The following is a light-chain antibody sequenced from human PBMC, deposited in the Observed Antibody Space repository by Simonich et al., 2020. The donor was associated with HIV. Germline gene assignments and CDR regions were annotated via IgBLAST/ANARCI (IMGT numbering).Light chain of an antibody. CDR2: DAS. V-gene: IGKV3-15*01. J-gene: IGKJ2*01. CDR1: QSVRTN. CDR3: QQYYDCYT. Sequence: EIVMTQSPATLSVSPGERATLSCRASQSVRTNVAWYQQKPGQAPRLLIFDASTRATGITARVSGRGSGTEFTLTISSLQSEDFAVYYCQQYYDCYTFGQGTKLEIK.